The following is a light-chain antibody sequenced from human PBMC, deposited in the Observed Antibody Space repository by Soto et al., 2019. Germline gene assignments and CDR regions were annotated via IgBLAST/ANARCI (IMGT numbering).Light chain of an antibody. CDR1: QSVDSY. CDR3: QQRRRWPIT. CDR2: DAS. V-gene: IGKV3-11*01. J-gene: IGKJ5*01. Sequence: ETVVTQSPATLSLSPGERATLSCRASQSVDSYLAWYQQKPGQAPRLLIYDASNRASGIPARFSGSGSGTDFALTISSLEPEDFAVYYCQQRRRWPITFGQGTRLEIK.